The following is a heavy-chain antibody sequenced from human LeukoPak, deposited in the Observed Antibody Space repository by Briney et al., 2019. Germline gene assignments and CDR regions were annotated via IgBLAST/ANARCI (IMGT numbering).Heavy chain of an antibody. D-gene: IGHD3-10*01. V-gene: IGHV3-30-3*01. J-gene: IGHJ3*02. CDR2: ISYDGSKK. Sequence: GGSLRLSCAASGFIFSSYAMHWVRQPPGKGLEGVAVISYDGSKKYYADSVKGRFTISRDNSKNTLYLQMNSLRAEDTAVYYCASSRGAFGDPGPDSDAFDIWGQGTMVTVSS. CDR1: GFIFSSYA. CDR3: ASSRGAFGDPGPDSDAFDI.